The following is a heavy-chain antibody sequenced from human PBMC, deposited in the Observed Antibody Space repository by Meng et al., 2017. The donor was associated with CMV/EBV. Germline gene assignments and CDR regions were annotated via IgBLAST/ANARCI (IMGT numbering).Heavy chain of an antibody. D-gene: IGHD3-16*01. CDR3: ARLGGSDAFDI. CDR2: IGTAGDT. Sequence: GGSLKISCAASGFTFSSYDMHWVRQATGKGLEWVSAIGTAGDTYYPGSVKGRFTISRENAKNSLYLQMNSLRAGDTAVYYCARLGGSDAFDIWGQGTMVTVSS. CDR1: GFTFSSYD. V-gene: IGHV3-13*01. J-gene: IGHJ3*02.